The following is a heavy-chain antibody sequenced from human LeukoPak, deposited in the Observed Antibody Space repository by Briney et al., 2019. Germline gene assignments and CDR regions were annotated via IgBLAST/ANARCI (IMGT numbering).Heavy chain of an antibody. CDR2: ISDSGANT. CDR3: ATRWRCSGSCYDY. J-gene: IGHJ4*02. Sequence: GGSLRLSCAASGFTFSSYVMTWVRQAPGKGLEWVSSISDSGANTYYADSVKGRFTISRDNSRNTLSLQMNSLRAEDTALYYCATRWRCSGSCYDYWGQGTLVTVSS. D-gene: IGHD2-15*01. CDR1: GFTFSSYV. V-gene: IGHV3-23*01.